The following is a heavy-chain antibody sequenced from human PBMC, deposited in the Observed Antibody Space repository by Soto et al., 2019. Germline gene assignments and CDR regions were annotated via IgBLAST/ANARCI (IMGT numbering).Heavy chain of an antibody. V-gene: IGHV1-18*01. J-gene: IGHJ1*01. CDR3: ARWERDIAAAGTGLEYFQH. D-gene: IGHD6-13*01. CDR1: GYTFTSYG. Sequence: ASVKVSCKASGYTFTSYGISWVRQAPGQGLEWMGWISAYNGNTNYAQKIQGRDTMTTDTSTSTAYMELRSLSSDDTAVYYCARWERDIAAAGTGLEYFQHWGQ. CDR2: ISAYNGNT.